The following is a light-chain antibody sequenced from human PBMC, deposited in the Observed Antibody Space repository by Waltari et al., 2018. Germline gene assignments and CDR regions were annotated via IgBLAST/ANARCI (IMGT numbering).Light chain of an antibody. Sequence: DIVLTQSPDSLAVYLGERATINCKSSQSVLYSGNNKNYLGWYQKTPGQPPKLLIYWASTRESGVPDRFSGSGSGTDFTLTISSLQAEDVAVYYCQQYYSPPYTFGQGTKLEIK. J-gene: IGKJ2*01. CDR2: WAS. V-gene: IGKV4-1*01. CDR3: QQYYSPPYT. CDR1: QSVLYSGNNKNY.